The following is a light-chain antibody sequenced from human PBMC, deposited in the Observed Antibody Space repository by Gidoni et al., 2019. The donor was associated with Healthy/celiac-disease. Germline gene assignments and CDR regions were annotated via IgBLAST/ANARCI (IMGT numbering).Light chain of an antibody. CDR3: SSYTSSSTLTVV. V-gene: IGLV2-14*01. CDR1: SSDVGGYNY. Sequence: QSALTQPAPVSGSPGQSITISCTGTSSDVGGYNYVSWYQQHPGKAPKLMIYDVSNRPSGVSNRFSGSKSGNTASLTISGLQAEDEADYYCSSYTSSSTLTVVFGGGTKLTVL. CDR2: DVS. J-gene: IGLJ2*01.